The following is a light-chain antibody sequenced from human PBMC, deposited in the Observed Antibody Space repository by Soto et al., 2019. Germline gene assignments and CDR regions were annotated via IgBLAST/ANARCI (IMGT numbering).Light chain of an antibody. V-gene: IGKV3-20*01. CDR3: QQYGSSPRT. J-gene: IGKJ1*01. Sequence: EIVLTQSPGTLSLSPGERATLSCRASQSINSNYFAWYQQKPGQAPRLLFYSASSRATGIPDRFSGSGSGTDFTLSISRLEPEDFAVYYCQQYGSSPRTFGQGTKVDIK. CDR2: SAS. CDR1: QSINSNY.